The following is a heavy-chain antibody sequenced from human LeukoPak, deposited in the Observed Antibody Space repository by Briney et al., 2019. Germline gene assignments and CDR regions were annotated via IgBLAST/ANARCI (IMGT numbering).Heavy chain of an antibody. CDR2: ISGSSVKT. D-gene: IGHD3-9*01. Sequence: PGGSLRLSCAASGFTSSAYEMNWVRQAPGKGPEWVAAISGSSVKTYYADSVKGRFTISRDDPKNTLYLQMNSLRAEDTAIYYCTREEAYFDSLLAYYFDYWGQGTLVTVSS. J-gene: IGHJ4*02. CDR3: TREEAYFDSLLAYYFDY. V-gene: IGHV3-23*01. CDR1: GFTSSAYE.